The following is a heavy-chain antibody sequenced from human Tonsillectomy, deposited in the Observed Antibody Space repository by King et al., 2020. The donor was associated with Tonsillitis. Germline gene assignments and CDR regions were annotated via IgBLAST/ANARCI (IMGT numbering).Heavy chain of an antibody. V-gene: IGHV3-15*07. J-gene: IGHJ6*03. CDR3: TTVKVTEYYYYYYMDV. CDR2: IKSKTDGETT. D-gene: IGHD2-21*02. Sequence: VQLVESGGVLAKPGGSLRLSCAASGLTFSNAWMNWVRQAPGKGLEWVGRIKSKTDGETTDYAAPVRGRFTISRDDSKNTLYLQMNNLKTEDTAVYYCTTVKVTEYYYYYYMDVWGKGTTVTVSS. CDR1: GLTFSNAW.